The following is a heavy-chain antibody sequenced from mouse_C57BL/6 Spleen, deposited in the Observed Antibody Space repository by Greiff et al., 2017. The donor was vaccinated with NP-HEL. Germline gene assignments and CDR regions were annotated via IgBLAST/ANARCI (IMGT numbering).Heavy chain of an antibody. CDR3: ARLDYSNYFDY. V-gene: IGHV5-6*02. CDR2: ISSGGSYT. J-gene: IGHJ2*01. CDR1: GFTFSSYG. D-gene: IGHD2-5*01. Sequence: DVMLVESGGDLVKPGGSLKLSCAASGFTFSSYGMSWVRQTPDKRLEWVATISSGGSYTYYPDSVKGRFTISRDNAKNTLYLQMSSLKSEDTAMYYCARLDYSNYFDYWGQGTTLTVSS.